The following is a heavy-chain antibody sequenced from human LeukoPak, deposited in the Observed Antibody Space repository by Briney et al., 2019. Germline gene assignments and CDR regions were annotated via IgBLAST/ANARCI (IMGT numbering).Heavy chain of an antibody. CDR2: IRGGGPET. CDR1: GFSFNIYD. J-gene: IGHJ4*02. Sequence: GGSLRLSCVASGFSFNIYDMSWFRQAPGKGLEWVSGIRGGGPETYYADSVKGRFSISRDNSKNTLFLQTDGLRAEDSAIYYCVRGIRAPDFWGQGTLVTVSS. V-gene: IGHV3-23*01. CDR3: VRGIRAPDF.